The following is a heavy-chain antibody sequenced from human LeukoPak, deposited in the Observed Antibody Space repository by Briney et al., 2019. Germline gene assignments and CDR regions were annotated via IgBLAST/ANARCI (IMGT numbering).Heavy chain of an antibody. Sequence: SETLSLTCTVSGGSIGSSAYSWGWIRQPPGKGLEWIGSIYYSGSTYYNPSLKSRVTISVDTSKNQFSLKLSSVTAADTAVYYCARLARSYYYGSGSLDYWGQGTLVTVSS. D-gene: IGHD3-10*01. J-gene: IGHJ4*02. CDR3: ARLARSYYYGSGSLDY. CDR1: GGSIGSSAYS. V-gene: IGHV4-39*01. CDR2: IYYSGST.